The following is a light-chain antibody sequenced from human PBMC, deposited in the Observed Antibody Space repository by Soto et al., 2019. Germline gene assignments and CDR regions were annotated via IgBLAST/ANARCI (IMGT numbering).Light chain of an antibody. CDR3: QQYGDSPLT. V-gene: IGKV3-20*01. Sequence: EIVLTQSPGTLSLSPGERATLSCRASQSVSSNYLAWYQQKPGQAPRLLIYGASSRATGIPDRFSGSGSGTEFTLTISRLESDDFAVYYCQQYGDSPLTFGQGTKVEIK. CDR1: QSVSSNY. J-gene: IGKJ1*01. CDR2: GAS.